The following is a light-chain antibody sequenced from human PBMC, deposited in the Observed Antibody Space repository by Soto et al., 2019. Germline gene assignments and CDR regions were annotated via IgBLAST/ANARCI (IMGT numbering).Light chain of an antibody. V-gene: IGLV2-14*01. CDR1: SSDVGGYNY. CDR3: SSYTSSSSVV. Sequence: QSALTQPASVSGSPGQSITISYTGTSSDVGGYNYVSWYQQHPGKAPKLMIYDGSNRPSGVSNRFSGSKSGNTASLTISGLQAEDEADYYCSSYTSSSSVVFGGGTKLTVL. J-gene: IGLJ2*01. CDR2: DGS.